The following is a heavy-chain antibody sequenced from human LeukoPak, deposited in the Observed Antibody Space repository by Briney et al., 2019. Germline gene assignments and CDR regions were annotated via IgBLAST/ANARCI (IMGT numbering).Heavy chain of an antibody. J-gene: IGHJ4*02. D-gene: IGHD3-22*01. CDR3: ASRRGHYDSSGYYSPADY. CDR2: ISAYNGNT. V-gene: IGHV1-18*01. Sequence: ASVKVSCKASGYTFTSYGISWVRQAPGQGLEWMGWISAYNGNTNYAQKLQGRVTMTTDTSTSTAYMELRSLRSEDTAVYYCASRRGHYDSSGYYSPADYWGQGTLVTVSS. CDR1: GYTFTSYG.